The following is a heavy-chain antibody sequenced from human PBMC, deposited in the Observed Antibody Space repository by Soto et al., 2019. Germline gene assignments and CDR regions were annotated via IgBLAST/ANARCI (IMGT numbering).Heavy chain of an antibody. D-gene: IGHD6-13*01. Sequence: GGSLRLSCAASEFTFNNYWMHWVRQVPGKGLEWVSRINTDGSTTNYADSVMGRFTTSRDNADNTVYLQMNSLRAEDTAVYYCARDLAAADYWGQGTLVTVSS. J-gene: IGHJ4*02. CDR2: INTDGSTT. CDR3: ARDLAAADY. CDR1: EFTFNNYW. V-gene: IGHV3-74*01.